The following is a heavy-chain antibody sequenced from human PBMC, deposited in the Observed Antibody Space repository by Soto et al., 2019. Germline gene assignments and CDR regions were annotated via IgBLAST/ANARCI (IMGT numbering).Heavy chain of an antibody. D-gene: IGHD5-18*01. CDR2: IYYSGST. CDR1: SGCISSGGNF. Sequence: QVQLQESGPGLVKPSQTLSLTCSVSSGCISSGGNFWSWIRQHPEKGLEWIGYIYYSGSTNYNPSLKSRVTISVDTSKNQFSLKVTSVAAAITALYYCARGRAEGYSYGYRYPAISFDSWGQGTLVTVSS. V-gene: IGHV4-31*03. CDR3: ARGRAEGYSYGYRYPAISFDS. J-gene: IGHJ4*02.